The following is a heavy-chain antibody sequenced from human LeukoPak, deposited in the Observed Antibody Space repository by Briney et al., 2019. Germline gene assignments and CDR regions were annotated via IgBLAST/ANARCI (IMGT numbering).Heavy chain of an antibody. CDR2: IRYDGSNK. D-gene: IGHD7-27*01. J-gene: IGHJ4*02. Sequence: GRSLRPSCPPSGFTFSSYGIDCVSQPPSKGLEWVAFIRYDGSNKYYADSVKGRFTISRDNSKNTLYRQMNSLRAEDTTVYYSVNVERGNGYFDYWGEGTLVTVSS. CDR3: VNVERGNGYFDY. V-gene: IGHV3-30*02. CDR1: GFTFSSYG.